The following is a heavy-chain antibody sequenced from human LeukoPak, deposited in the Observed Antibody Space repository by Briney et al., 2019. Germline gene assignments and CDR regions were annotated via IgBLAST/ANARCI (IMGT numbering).Heavy chain of an antibody. J-gene: IGHJ4*02. CDR2: IYTSGST. D-gene: IGHD5-18*01. Sequence: SETLSLTCTVSGGSISSSSYYWSWIRQPAGKGLEWIGRIYTSGSTDYNPSLKSRVTISVDTSKNQFSLKLSSVTAADTAVYYCASTHTAMVHFDYWGQGTLVTVSS. V-gene: IGHV4-61*02. CDR1: GGSISSSSYY. CDR3: ASTHTAMVHFDY.